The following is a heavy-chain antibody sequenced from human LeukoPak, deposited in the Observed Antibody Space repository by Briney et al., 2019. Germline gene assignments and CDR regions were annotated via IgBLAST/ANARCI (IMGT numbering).Heavy chain of an antibody. J-gene: IGHJ3*02. V-gene: IGHV4-39*01. Sequence: SETLSLTCTVSGGSISSSSYYLGWIHQPPGKGLEWIGSIYYSGSTYYNPSLKSRVTISVDTSKNQFSLKLSSVTAADTAVYYCASLVAGFDAFDIWGQGTMVTVSS. CDR3: ASLVAGFDAFDI. CDR2: IYYSGST. CDR1: GGSISSSSYY. D-gene: IGHD6-19*01.